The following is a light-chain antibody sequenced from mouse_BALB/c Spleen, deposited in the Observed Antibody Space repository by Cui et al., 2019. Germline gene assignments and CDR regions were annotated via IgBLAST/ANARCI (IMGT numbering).Light chain of an antibody. V-gene: IGKV14-111*01. CDR3: LQYDGFPWT. CDR2: RAN. Sequence: DIKFTQSPSSMYASVGERVTITWKASQDINSYLSWFQQKPGKSPKTLIYRANRLVDGVPSRFSGSGSGQDYSLTISSLEYEDVGIYYCLQYDGFPWTFGGGTKLEIK. J-gene: IGKJ1*01. CDR1: QDINSY.